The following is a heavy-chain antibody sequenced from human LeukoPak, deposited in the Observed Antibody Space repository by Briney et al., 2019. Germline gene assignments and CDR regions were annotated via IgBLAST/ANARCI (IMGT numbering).Heavy chain of an antibody. V-gene: IGHV1-2*02. D-gene: IGHD4-17*01. Sequence: ASVKVSCKASGYTFTGYYIDWVRQAPGQGLERMGWINSDSDGTNYAQKFQGRVTMTRDTSTSTAYMELSSLRSDDTAFYYCARDTITVTTPYFDYWGQGTLVTVPS. CDR3: ARDTITVTTPYFDY. CDR1: GYTFTGYY. J-gene: IGHJ4*02. CDR2: INSDSDGT.